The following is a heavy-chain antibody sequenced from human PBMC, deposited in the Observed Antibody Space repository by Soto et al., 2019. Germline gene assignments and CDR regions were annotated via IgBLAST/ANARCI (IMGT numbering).Heavy chain of an antibody. J-gene: IGHJ6*01. CDR2: IYYSGST. Sequence: SETLSLTCTVSGGSISSYYWSSIRQPPGKGLEWIGYIYYSGSTNYNPSLKSRVTISVDTSKNQFSLKLSSVTAAATAVYYCARAQVVYGLDVWGQGTKVSVSS. CDR3: ARAQVVYGLDV. CDR1: GGSISSYY. V-gene: IGHV4-59*01. D-gene: IGHD2-15*01.